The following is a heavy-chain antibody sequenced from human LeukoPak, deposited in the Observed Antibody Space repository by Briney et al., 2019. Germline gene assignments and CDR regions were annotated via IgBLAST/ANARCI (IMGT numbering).Heavy chain of an antibody. J-gene: IGHJ4*02. Sequence: SETLSLTCAVYGGSFSGYYWSWIRQPPGKGLEWIGEINHSGSTNYNPSLKSRVTISVDTSKNQFSLKLSYVTAADTAVYYCARGPGHYYDILTGYYTKYYFDYWGQGTLVTVSS. V-gene: IGHV4-34*01. CDR1: GGSFSGYY. CDR3: ARGPGHYYDILTGYYTKYYFDY. CDR2: INHSGST. D-gene: IGHD3-9*01.